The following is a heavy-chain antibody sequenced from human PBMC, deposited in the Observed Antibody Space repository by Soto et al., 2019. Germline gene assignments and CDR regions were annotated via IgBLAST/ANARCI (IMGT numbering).Heavy chain of an antibody. Sequence: PGWSLRLACAAYGFTFSDYYMNWIRQAPGKGLEWVSYISSGAITIYYADSVKGRFTISRDNAKNSLYLQMNSLRAEDTAVYYCAGQYSSSSVEFWGQGTLVTVSS. CDR3: AGQYSSSSVEF. J-gene: IGHJ4*02. CDR2: ISSGAITI. D-gene: IGHD6-6*01. V-gene: IGHV3-11*01. CDR1: GFTFSDYY.